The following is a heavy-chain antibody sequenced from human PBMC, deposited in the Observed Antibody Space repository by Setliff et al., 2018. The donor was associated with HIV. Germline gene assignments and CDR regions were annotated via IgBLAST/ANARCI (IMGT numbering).Heavy chain of an antibody. D-gene: IGHD3-16*01. CDR3: ARVGAGGAFDI. Sequence: SETLSLTCTVSGGSISSHCWSWIRQSPGKGFEWIGYIYSTGSTNYNPSLQSRVTISMVASRNQFSLKLSSVSAADTAVYYCARVGAGGAFDIWGQGTMVTVSS. CDR1: GGSISSHC. J-gene: IGHJ3*02. V-gene: IGHV4-59*08. CDR2: IYSTGST.